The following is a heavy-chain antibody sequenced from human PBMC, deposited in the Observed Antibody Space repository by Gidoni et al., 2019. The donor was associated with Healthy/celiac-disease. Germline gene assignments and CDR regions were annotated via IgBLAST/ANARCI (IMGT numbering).Heavy chain of an antibody. CDR2: IIPIFGTA. Sequence: QVQLVQSGAEGKKSGSSVKVSCKAAGGTFSSYAISWVRQAPGQGLEWMGGIIPIFGTANSAPKFQGRVTLTAAKSTSTAYMELSSLSSADTAVSYCARTTVDTAMVRYYYYYMDVWGKGTTVTVSS. J-gene: IGHJ6*03. CDR1: GGTFSSYA. D-gene: IGHD5-18*01. CDR3: ARTTVDTAMVRYYYYYMDV. V-gene: IGHV1-69*06.